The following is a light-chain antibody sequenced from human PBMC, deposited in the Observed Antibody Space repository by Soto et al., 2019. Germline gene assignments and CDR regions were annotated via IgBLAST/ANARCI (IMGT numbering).Light chain of an antibody. CDR1: SSDVGGYNY. J-gene: IGLJ1*01. CDR2: DVS. V-gene: IGLV2-11*01. Sequence: QAVLTQPRSVSWSPGQSVTISCTVTSSDVGGYNYVSWYQQHPGKAPKLMIYDVSKRPSGVPDRFSGSKSGNTASLTISGLQAEDEADYYCCSYAGSYTFDVFGTGTKVTVL. CDR3: CSYAGSYTFDV.